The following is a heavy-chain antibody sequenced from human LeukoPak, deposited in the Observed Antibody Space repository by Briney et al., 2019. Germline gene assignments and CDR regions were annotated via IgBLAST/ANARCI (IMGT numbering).Heavy chain of an antibody. CDR2: INPTAGDT. J-gene: IGHJ3*01. V-gene: IGHV1-2*02. CDR3: ARGMYSSSESFDV. D-gene: IGHD3-22*01. CDR1: GYTFGAHC. Sequence: GASVKVSCKASGYTFGAHCIHWLRQAPGQGLEYMGWINPTAGDTNFAEKLKGRVTLTRDTSSTTVYMEVTRLTFADTAVYYCARGMYSSSESFDVWGQGTMVVVSS.